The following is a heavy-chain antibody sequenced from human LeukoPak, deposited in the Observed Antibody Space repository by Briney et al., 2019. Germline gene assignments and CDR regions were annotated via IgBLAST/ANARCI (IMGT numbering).Heavy chain of an antibody. D-gene: IGHD4-11*01. CDR1: GFRFTSFG. Sequence: ASVTVSFKTSGFRFTSFGVSWVRQAPGQGLEWMGWISTYIGVTHYAEKFEDRVTMTIDTSTTTAYMELRSLRYDDTAVYYCARDSDYSGNGNGDWFDPWGHGTVVTVSS. CDR3: ARDSDYSGNGNGDWFDP. CDR2: ISTYIGVT. V-gene: IGHV1-18*04. J-gene: IGHJ5*02.